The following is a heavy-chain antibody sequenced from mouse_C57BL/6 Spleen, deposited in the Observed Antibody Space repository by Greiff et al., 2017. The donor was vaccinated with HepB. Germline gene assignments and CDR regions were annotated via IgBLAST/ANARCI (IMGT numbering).Heavy chain of an antibody. V-gene: IGHV1-5*01. CDR1: GYTFTSYW. CDR3: TRWLLRYPYYAMDY. Sequence: EVQLQQSGTVLARPGASVKMSCKTSGYTFTSYWMHWVKQRPGQGLEWIGAIYPGNSDTSYNQKFKGKAKLTAVTSASTAYMELSSLTNEDSAVYYCTRWLLRYPYYAMDYWGQGTSVTVSS. D-gene: IGHD1-1*01. CDR2: IYPGNSDT. J-gene: IGHJ4*01.